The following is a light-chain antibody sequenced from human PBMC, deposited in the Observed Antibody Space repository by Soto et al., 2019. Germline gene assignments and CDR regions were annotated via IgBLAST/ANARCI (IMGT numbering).Light chain of an antibody. J-gene: IGLJ2*01. CDR1: SSDVGGYNF. V-gene: IGLV2-14*03. Sequence: QSALTQPGSVSGSPGQSITISCTGTSSDVGGYNFVSWYQQHPGKAPRLMIFDVDNRPSGVAPRFSGSKSGNTAALPISGLQSEDEADYYCCSYSGSSYIVVFGGGTKLTVL. CDR2: DVD. CDR3: CSYSGSSYIVV.